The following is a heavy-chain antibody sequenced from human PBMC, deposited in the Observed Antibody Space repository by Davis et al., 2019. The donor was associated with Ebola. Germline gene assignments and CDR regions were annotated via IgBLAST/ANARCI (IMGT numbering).Heavy chain of an antibody. V-gene: IGHV4-34*01. D-gene: IGHD3-9*01. Sequence: MPSETLSLTCAVYGGSFSGYYWSWIRQPPGKGLEWIGEINHSGSTNYNPSLKSRVTISVDTSKNQFSLKLSSVTAADTAVYYCARESYYDILNWFDPWGQGTLVTVSS. CDR1: GGSFSGYY. CDR2: INHSGST. CDR3: ARESYYDILNWFDP. J-gene: IGHJ5*02.